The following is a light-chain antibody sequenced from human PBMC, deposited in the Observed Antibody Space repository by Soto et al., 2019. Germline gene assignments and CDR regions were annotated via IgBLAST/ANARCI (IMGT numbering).Light chain of an antibody. CDR1: QSVLYSSNNKNY. CDR2: WAS. Sequence: DIVMTQSPDSLAVSLGERATINCKSSQSVLYSSNNKNYLAWYQQKSGQPPKLLMYWASTRVSGVPDRFSGSGSEADFTLTVSSLQAEDVAVYYCQQYYSTPLTFGGGIKVEMK. V-gene: IGKV4-1*01. J-gene: IGKJ4*01. CDR3: QQYYSTPLT.